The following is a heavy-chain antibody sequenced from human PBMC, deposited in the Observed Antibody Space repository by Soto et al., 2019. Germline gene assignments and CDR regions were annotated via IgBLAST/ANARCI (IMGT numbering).Heavy chain of an antibody. CDR3: ATGRVYFGSEY. D-gene: IGHD3-10*01. CDR2: IYYNGNI. V-gene: IGHV4-59*01. CDR1: GGSITSYY. J-gene: IGHJ4*02. Sequence: QVQLQESGPGLVKPLETLSLTCTVPGGSITSYYWSWVRQPPGKGLEWIGYIYYNGNINYNPSLKSLLTISLDTSKNQFSLRLSSVTAADTAVYYCATGRVYFGSEYWGQGTLVTVYS.